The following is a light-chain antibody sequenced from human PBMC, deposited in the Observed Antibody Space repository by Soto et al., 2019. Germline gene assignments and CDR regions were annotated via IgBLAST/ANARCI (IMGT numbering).Light chain of an antibody. V-gene: IGKV2-28*01. CDR3: MQALQTPYT. Sequence: DIVMTQSPLSLPVTPGEPASISCRSSQSLLHSSGNNYMDWYVQKPGQSPQLLIYLGSNRASGGPDRFSGSGSGTDFTLKINRVEAEDVGVYYCMQALQTPYTFGQGTKLEIK. J-gene: IGKJ2*01. CDR1: QSLLHSSGNNY. CDR2: LGS.